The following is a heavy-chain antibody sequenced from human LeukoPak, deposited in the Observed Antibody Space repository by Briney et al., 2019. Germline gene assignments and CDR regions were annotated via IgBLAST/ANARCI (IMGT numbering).Heavy chain of an antibody. D-gene: IGHD3-9*01. CDR1: GYTFTAYY. J-gene: IGHJ4*02. V-gene: IGHV1-2*02. CDR3: ARSPDILTGENFDY. Sequence: GASVKVSCKASGYTFTAYYMHWVRQAPGQGLERMGWINPKSGGTNEAQKLHDRVTMTRDTSIRTAYMEVSRLRSDDTAVYYCARSPDILTGENFDYWGQGTLVTVSS. CDR2: INPKSGGT.